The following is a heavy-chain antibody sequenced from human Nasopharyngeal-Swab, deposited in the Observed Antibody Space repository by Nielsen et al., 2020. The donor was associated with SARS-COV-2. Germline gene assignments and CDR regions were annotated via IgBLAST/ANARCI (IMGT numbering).Heavy chain of an antibody. D-gene: IGHD6-19*01. CDR3: ARHIRGWDAFDI. J-gene: IGHJ3*02. CDR1: GGSLNNYW. Sequence: TRSLTGAVYGGSLNNYWWSWIRQTPGKGLEWIGEIYHRGTTNYNPSLKSRVTISVDTSKNQFSLELISVTAADTAVYYCARHIRGWDAFDIWGQGTTVTVSS. CDR2: IYHRGTT. V-gene: IGHV4-34*01.